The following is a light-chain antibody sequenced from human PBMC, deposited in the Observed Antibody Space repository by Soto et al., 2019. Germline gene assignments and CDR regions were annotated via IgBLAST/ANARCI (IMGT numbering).Light chain of an antibody. J-gene: IGKJ1*01. CDR3: QQYNSYSRT. V-gene: IGKV1-5*01. CDR2: DAS. CDR1: QSISSW. Sequence: DIQMTQSPSTLSASVGDRVTITCRASQSISSWLAWYQQKPGKAPKLLIYDASSLESGVPSRFSGSGSGTVFTLTISSLQPDDFATYYCQQYNSYSRTFGQGNKVEIK.